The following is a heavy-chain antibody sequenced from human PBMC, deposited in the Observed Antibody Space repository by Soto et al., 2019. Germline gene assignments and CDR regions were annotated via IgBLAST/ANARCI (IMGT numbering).Heavy chain of an antibody. CDR2: ISYGRSIK. J-gene: IGHJ4*02. Sequence: GGSLRLSCAASGFTFSTYAMHWVRRAPGKGLEWVAIISYGRSIKYYADSVKGRFTISRDISKNTLYLQMNSLRVEDTAVYYCARDTAERYYDSSGYTLDYWGQGTLVTVSS. V-gene: IGHV3-30-3*01. CDR3: ARDTAERYYDSSGYTLDY. D-gene: IGHD3-22*01. CDR1: GFTFSTYA.